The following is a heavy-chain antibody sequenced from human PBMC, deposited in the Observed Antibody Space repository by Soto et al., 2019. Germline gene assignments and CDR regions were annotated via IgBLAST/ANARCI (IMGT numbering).Heavy chain of an antibody. CDR2: IFSNDEK. CDR3: ARSPGGWYHFDY. J-gene: IGHJ4*02. D-gene: IGHD2-15*01. Sequence: SGPTLVNPTETLTLTCTVSGFSLGNARMGVSWIRQPPGKALEWLAHIFSNDEKSYSTSLKSRLTISKDTSKSQVVLTMTNMDPVDTATYYCARSPGGWYHFDYWGQGTLVTVSS. CDR1: GFSLGNARMG. V-gene: IGHV2-26*01.